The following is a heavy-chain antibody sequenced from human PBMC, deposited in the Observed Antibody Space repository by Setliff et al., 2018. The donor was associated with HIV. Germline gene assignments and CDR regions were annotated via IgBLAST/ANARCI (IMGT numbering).Heavy chain of an antibody. V-gene: IGHV3-21*01. D-gene: IGHD5-12*01. CDR3: ATHRVGQRPWLSDF. J-gene: IGHJ4*02. Sequence: GGSLRLSCAVSGFNFRGYNMNWVRQAPGKGLEWVSPISTSSTYTYYADSVKGRFTISRDNAKNALYLQMNSLRAEDTAVYYCATHRVGQRPWLSDFWGQGTLVTVSS. CDR1: GFNFRGYN. CDR2: ISTSSTYT.